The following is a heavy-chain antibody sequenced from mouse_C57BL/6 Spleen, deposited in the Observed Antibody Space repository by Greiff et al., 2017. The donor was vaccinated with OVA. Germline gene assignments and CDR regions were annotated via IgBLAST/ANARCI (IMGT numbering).Heavy chain of an antibody. D-gene: IGHD4-1*01. Sequence: VQLQQSGPGLVQPSQSLSITCTVSGFSLTSYGVHWVRQSPGKGLEWLGVIWSGGSTDYNAAFISRLSISKDNSKSQVFFKMNSLQADDTAIYYCARGASGTWYFDVWGTGTTVTVSS. V-gene: IGHV2-2*01. CDR1: GFSLTSYG. J-gene: IGHJ1*03. CDR3: ARGASGTWYFDV. CDR2: IWSGGST.